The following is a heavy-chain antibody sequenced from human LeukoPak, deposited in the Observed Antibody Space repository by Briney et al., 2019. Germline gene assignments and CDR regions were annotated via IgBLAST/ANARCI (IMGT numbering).Heavy chain of an antibody. J-gene: IGHJ5*02. Sequence: GGSLEISFKASGYRFTSYWITWVRPMPGKGPEWMGRIDPSDSYTKYSPSFQGHVTISVDKSISTAHLQWSSLKASDTAMYYCARLSSLNWFDPWGQGTLVTVSS. CDR3: ARLSSLNWFDP. CDR1: GYRFTSYW. V-gene: IGHV5-10-1*01. CDR2: IDPSDSYT.